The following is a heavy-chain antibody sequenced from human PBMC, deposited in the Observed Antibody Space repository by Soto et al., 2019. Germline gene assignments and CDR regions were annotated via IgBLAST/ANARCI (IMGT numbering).Heavy chain of an antibody. J-gene: IGHJ6*02. D-gene: IGHD2-15*01. CDR1: GYTFTSYY. V-gene: IGHV1-46*01. CDR2: INPSGGST. CDR3: ARVQGRTDPIVVVAAVPAYYGMDV. Sequence: ASVKVSCKASGYTFTSYYMHWVRQAPGQGLEWIGIINPSGGSTSYAQKFQGRVTMTRDTSTSTVYMELSSLRSEDTAVYYCARVQGRTDPIVVVAAVPAYYGMDVWGQGTTVTVSS.